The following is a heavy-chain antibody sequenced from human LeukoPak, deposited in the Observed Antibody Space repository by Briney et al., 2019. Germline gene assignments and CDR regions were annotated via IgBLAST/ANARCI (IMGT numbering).Heavy chain of an antibody. CDR2: IYYSGST. CDR3: ARASGSYRELDAFDI. CDR1: GGSISSYY. Sequence: ASETLSLTCTVSGGSISSYYWSWIRQPPGKGLEWIEYIYYSGSTNYNPSLKSRVTISVGTSKNQFSLKLSSVTAADTAVYCCARASGSYRELDAFDIWGQGTMVTVSS. J-gene: IGHJ3*02. D-gene: IGHD1-26*01. V-gene: IGHV4-59*01.